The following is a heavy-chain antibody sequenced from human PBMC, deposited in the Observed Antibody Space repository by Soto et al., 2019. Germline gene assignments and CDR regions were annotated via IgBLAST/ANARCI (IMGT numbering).Heavy chain of an antibody. CDR1: GFTFSSYG. D-gene: IGHD3-22*01. V-gene: IGHV3-33*01. Sequence: GGSLRLSCAASGFTFSSYGMHWVRQAPGKGLEWVAVIWYDGSNKYYADSVKGRFTISRDNSKNTLYLQMNSLRAEDTAVYYCARDLIVVVIPPHRYYYYGMDVWGQGTTVTVSS. CDR3: ARDLIVVVIPPHRYYYYGMDV. J-gene: IGHJ6*02. CDR2: IWYDGSNK.